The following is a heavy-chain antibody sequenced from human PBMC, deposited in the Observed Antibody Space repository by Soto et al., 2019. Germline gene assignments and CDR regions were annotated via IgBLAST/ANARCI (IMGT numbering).Heavy chain of an antibody. D-gene: IGHD6-13*01. V-gene: IGHV5-51*01. J-gene: IGHJ3*02. CDR3: ARPPIAADAALSPDAFDI. Sequence: GESLKISCKGSGYSFTSYWIGWVRQMPGKGLEWMGIIYPGDSDTRYSPSFQGQVTISADKSISTAYLQWSSLKASDTAMYYCARPPIAADAALSPDAFDIWGQGTMVTVSS. CDR2: IYPGDSDT. CDR1: GYSFTSYW.